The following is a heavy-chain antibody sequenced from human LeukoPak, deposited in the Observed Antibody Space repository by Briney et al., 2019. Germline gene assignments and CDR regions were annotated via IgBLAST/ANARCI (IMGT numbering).Heavy chain of an antibody. Sequence: SETLSLTCAVSGGSISSGGYSWSWIRQPPGKDLEWIGYIYHSGSTYYNPSLKSRVTISVDRSKNQFSLKLSSVTAADTAVYYCARVGSSSWSWFDPWGQGTLVTVSS. CDR3: ARVGSSSWSWFDP. CDR1: GGSISSGGYS. D-gene: IGHD6-13*01. J-gene: IGHJ5*02. CDR2: IYHSGST. V-gene: IGHV4-30-2*01.